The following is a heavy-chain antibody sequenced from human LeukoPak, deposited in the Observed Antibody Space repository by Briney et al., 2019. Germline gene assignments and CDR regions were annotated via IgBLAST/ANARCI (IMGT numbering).Heavy chain of an antibody. J-gene: IGHJ4*02. D-gene: IGHD3-9*01. Sequence: SETLSLTCTVSGGSISSSSYYWGWIRQPPGTGLEWIGSIYYSGSTYYNPSLKSRVTISVDTSKNQFSLKLSSVTAADTAVYYCARGVRYFDWLLAGGQYYFDYWGQGTLVTVSS. V-gene: IGHV4-39*07. CDR2: IYYSGST. CDR1: GGSISSSSYY. CDR3: ARGVRYFDWLLAGGQYYFDY.